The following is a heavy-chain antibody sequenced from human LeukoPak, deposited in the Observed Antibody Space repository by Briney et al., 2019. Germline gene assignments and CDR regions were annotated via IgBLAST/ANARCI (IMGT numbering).Heavy chain of an antibody. J-gene: IGHJ6*02. CDR1: GFTFSSYG. V-gene: IGHV3-30*18. D-gene: IGHD2-2*01. Sequence: GGSLRLSCAASGFTFSSYGMHWVRQAPGKGLEWVAMISFGGSNKYYADSVKGRFTISRDTSENTLYVQMNSLRVEDTAVYFCAKDQLYCSSTSCYGFYGMDVWGQGTTVTVSS. CDR3: AKDQLYCSSTSCYGFYGMDV. CDR2: ISFGGSNK.